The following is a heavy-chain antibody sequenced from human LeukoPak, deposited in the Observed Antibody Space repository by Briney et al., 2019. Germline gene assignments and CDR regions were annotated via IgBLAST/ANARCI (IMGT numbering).Heavy chain of an antibody. D-gene: IGHD6-19*01. CDR3: AKDTAVAGMFRAFDY. CDR1: GFTFSSYG. V-gene: IGHV3-23*01. J-gene: IGHJ4*02. Sequence: GGSLRLSCAASGFTFSSYGMHWVRQAPGKGLEWVSAITGLSGSGGSTYYADSVKGRFTISRDNSKNTLYLQMNSLRAEDTAVYYCAKDTAVAGMFRAFDYWGQGTLVTVAS. CDR2: ITGLSGSGGST.